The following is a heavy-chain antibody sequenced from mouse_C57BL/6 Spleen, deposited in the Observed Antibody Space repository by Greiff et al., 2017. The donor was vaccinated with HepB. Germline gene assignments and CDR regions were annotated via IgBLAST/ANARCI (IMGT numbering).Heavy chain of an antibody. Sequence: QVQLQQPGAELVMPGASVKLSCKASGYTFTSYWMHWVKQRPGQGLEWIGEIDPSDSYTNYNQKFKGKSTLTVDKSSSPAYMQLSSLTSEDSAVYYCAGGPRFAYWGQGTLVTVSA. J-gene: IGHJ3*01. CDR1: GYTFTSYW. CDR2: IDPSDSYT. V-gene: IGHV1-69*01. CDR3: AGGPRFAY.